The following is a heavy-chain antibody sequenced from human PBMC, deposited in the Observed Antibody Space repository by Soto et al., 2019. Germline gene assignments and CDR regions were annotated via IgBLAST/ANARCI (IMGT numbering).Heavy chain of an antibody. V-gene: IGHV1-2*04. Sequence: QVQLVQSGAEVKKPGASVKVSCKASGYSFTDYYMHWVRQAPGQGPEWLGWINPSTGVTHFAPKFQGWVTMTRDTSISTAYMELSRLTSDDTAVYYCVRSPGDFRYGMDVWGQGTTVTVSS. J-gene: IGHJ6*02. CDR1: GYSFTDYY. CDR2: INPSTGVT. D-gene: IGHD2-21*02. CDR3: VRSPGDFRYGMDV.